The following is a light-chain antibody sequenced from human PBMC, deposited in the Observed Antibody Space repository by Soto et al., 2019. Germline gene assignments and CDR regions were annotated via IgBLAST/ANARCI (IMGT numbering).Light chain of an antibody. CDR1: QTVSRN. CDR3: QQYNNWPS. J-gene: IGKJ5*01. V-gene: IGKV3-15*01. CDR2: DIS. Sequence: EIVLTQSPGTLSVSPGERAPLSCRASQTVSRNLAWYQQRPGQAPRPLIYDISNRATGVPARFSGSGSETEFTLTIRSLQSEDFAVYFCQQYNNWPSFGQGTRLEIK.